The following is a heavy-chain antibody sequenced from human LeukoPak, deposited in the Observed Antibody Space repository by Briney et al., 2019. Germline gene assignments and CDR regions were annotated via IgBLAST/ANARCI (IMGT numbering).Heavy chain of an antibody. CDR2: IYYSGST. V-gene: IGHV4-30-4*07. J-gene: IGHJ4*02. D-gene: IGHD3-9*01. CDR3: ARVRILTGYYQPTTGFDY. Sequence: KTSETLSLTCAVSGGSISSGGYSWSWIRQPPGKGLEWIGYIYYSGSTYYNPSLKSRVTISVDTSKNQFSLKLSSVTAADTAVYYCARVRILTGYYQPTTGFDYWGQGTLVTVSS. CDR1: GGSISSGGYS.